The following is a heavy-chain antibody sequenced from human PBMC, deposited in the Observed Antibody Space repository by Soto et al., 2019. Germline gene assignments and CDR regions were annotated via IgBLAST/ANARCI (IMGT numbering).Heavy chain of an antibody. CDR2: IKQDGSEK. Sequence: GGSLRLSCAASGFTFSSYWMSWVRQAPGKGLEWVANIKQDGSEKYYVDSVKGRFTISRDNAKNSLYLQMNSLRAEDTAVYYCARDLRGYSYGGLYYYYYGMDVWGQGTTVPSP. CDR3: ARDLRGYSYGGLYYYYYGMDV. J-gene: IGHJ6*02. CDR1: GFTFSSYW. D-gene: IGHD5-18*01. V-gene: IGHV3-7*01.